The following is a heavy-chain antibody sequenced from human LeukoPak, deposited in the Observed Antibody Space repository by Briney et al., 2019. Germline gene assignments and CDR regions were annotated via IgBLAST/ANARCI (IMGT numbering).Heavy chain of an antibody. CDR3: ARGSGSGSYVWFDP. V-gene: IGHV4-39*07. CDR2: IYYSGST. J-gene: IGHJ5*02. D-gene: IGHD3-10*01. Sequence: SETLSLTCTVSGGSISSSSYYWGWIRQPPGKGLEWIGSIYYSGSTYYNPSLKSRVTISVDTSKNQFSLKLSSVTAADTAVYYCARGSGSGSYVWFDPWGQGTLVTVSS. CDR1: GGSISSSSYY.